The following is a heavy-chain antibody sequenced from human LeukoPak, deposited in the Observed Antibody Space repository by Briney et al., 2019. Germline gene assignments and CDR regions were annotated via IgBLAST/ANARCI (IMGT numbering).Heavy chain of an antibody. CDR1: GFTFSSYS. CDR3: ARDLLEVPDY. Sequence: GGSLRLSCAASGFTFSSYSMSWVRQAPGKGLEWVSSISSSSSYIYYADSVKGRFTISGDNAKNSLYLQRNSLRAEDTAVYYCARDLLEVPDYWRQGTLVTVSS. CDR2: ISSSSSYI. J-gene: IGHJ4*02. V-gene: IGHV3-21*06. D-gene: IGHD3-3*01.